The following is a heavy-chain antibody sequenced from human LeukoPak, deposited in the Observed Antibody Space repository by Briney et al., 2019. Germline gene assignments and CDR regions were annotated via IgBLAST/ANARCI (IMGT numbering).Heavy chain of an antibody. CDR2: IWYDGSNK. CDR1: GFTFSSHG. Sequence: PGGSLRLSCAASGFTFSSHGMHWVRQAPGKGLELVAVIWYDGSNKYHADSVKGRFTISRDNSKNTLYLQMNSLRAEDTAVYYCAKDLSTATDAFDIWGQGTMVTVSS. J-gene: IGHJ3*02. V-gene: IGHV3-33*06. D-gene: IGHD6-25*01. CDR3: AKDLSTATDAFDI.